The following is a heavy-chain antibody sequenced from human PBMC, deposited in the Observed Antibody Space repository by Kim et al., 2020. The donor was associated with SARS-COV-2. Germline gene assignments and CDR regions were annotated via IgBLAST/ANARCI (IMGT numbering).Heavy chain of an antibody. D-gene: IGHD6-13*01. CDR3: ARLDSSSWYYFDY. J-gene: IGHJ4*02. V-gene: IGHV4-59*08. Sequence: HPSLKSRVTISVDTSKNQFSLKLSSVTAADTAVYYCARLDSSSWYYFDYWGQGTLVTVSS.